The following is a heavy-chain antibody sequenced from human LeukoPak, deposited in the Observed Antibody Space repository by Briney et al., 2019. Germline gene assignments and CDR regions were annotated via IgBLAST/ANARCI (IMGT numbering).Heavy chain of an antibody. V-gene: IGHV4-39*01. CDR3: ARGRGVPAANENDY. CDR2: IYYSGST. J-gene: IGHJ4*02. Sequence: SETLSLTCTVSGGSICSSSYYWGWIRQPPGKGLEWIGSIYYSGSTYYNPSLKSRVTISVDTSKNQFSLKLSSMTAADTAVYYCARGRGVPAANENDYWGQGTLVTVSS. D-gene: IGHD2-2*01. CDR1: GGSICSSSYY.